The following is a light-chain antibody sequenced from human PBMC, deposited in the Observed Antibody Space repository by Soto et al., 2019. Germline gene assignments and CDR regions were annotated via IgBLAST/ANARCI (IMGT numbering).Light chain of an antibody. V-gene: IGKV3-15*01. CDR3: QPYNNWPRT. CDR2: GAS. CDR1: QSVSSN. J-gene: IGKJ3*01. Sequence: EIVMTQSPVTLSVSPGERATLSCRASQSVSSNLAWYQQRPGQAPRLLIYGASTRATGIPARFSGSGSGTEFNLTISSLQSEYFAVYYCQPYNNWPRTFGPGTTVDIK.